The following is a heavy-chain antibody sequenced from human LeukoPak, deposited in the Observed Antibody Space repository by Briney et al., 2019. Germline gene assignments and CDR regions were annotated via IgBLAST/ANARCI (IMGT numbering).Heavy chain of an antibody. J-gene: IGHJ3*02. D-gene: IGHD6-13*01. V-gene: IGHV4-34*01. CDR1: GGSFSGYY. CDR2: INHSGST. CDR3: ARDAGIAAAGTDAFDI. Sequence: SETLSLTCAVYGGSFSGYYWGWIRQPPGKGLEWIGEINHSGSTNYNPSLKSRVTISVDTCKNQFSLKLSSVTAADTAVYYCARDAGIAAAGTDAFDIWGQGTMVTVSS.